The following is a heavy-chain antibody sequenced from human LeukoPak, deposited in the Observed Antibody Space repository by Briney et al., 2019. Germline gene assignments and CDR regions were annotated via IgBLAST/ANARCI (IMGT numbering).Heavy chain of an antibody. D-gene: IGHD2-21*02. CDR3: AREGSYCDGGDCYSFDF. CDR2: MHVGNGNT. J-gene: IGHJ4*02. Sequence: GPSVKVSCKASGYTFIANYLKWVRQAPALGPDGLGWMHVGNGNTRYAPKFQDRVTLSRDTSINTAYMELSSLTSDDTAVYYCAREGSYCDGGDCYSFDFWGQGTLVTVSS. V-gene: IGHV1-2*02. CDR1: GYTFIANY.